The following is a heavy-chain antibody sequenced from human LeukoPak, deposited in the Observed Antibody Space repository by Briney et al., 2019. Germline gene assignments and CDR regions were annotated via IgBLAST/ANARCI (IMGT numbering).Heavy chain of an antibody. J-gene: IGHJ4*02. CDR1: GDSVSSDTAA. CDR3: TRQPDQQPASFDS. Sequence: SQTLSLTRAISGDSVSSDTAAWNWIRQSPSRGLEWLGRTYYRSQWGHDFAFFVKNRIRVDADTSRNQFSLHLNSVTPEDTAIYYCTRQPDQQPASFDSWGQGTLVTVSS. V-gene: IGHV6-1*01. CDR2: TYYRSQWGH. D-gene: IGHD6-13*01.